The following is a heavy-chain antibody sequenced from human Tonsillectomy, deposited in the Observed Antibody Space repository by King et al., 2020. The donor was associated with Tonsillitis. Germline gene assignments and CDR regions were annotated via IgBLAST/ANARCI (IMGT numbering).Heavy chain of an antibody. CDR2: FYSGGNT. CDR3: ARGKDSRSWPYP. Sequence: VQLVESGGGLIQPGGSLRLSCAASGFTVSSNYMAWVRQGPGKGLEWVAIFYSGGNTNYADSVKGRFSISRDISENTLWLQMNSLRAEDTATYFCARGKDSRSWPYPWGQGTQVTVSS. J-gene: IGHJ5*02. V-gene: IGHV3-53*01. D-gene: IGHD6-13*01. CDR1: GFTVSSNY.